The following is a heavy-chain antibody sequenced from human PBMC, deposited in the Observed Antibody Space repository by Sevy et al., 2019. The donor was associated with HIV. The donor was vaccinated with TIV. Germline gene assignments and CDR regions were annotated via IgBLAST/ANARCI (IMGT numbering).Heavy chain of an antibody. D-gene: IGHD3-3*01. CDR3: AREVDFWSGYTYYYGMDV. J-gene: IGHJ6*02. CDR1: GFTFSSYE. Sequence: GGSLRLSCAASGFTFSSYEMNWVRQAPGKGLEWVSYISSSGSTIYYADSVKGRFTISRDNSKNTLYLQMNSLRAEDTAVYYCAREVDFWSGYTYYYGMDVWGQGTTVTVSS. CDR2: ISSSGSTI. V-gene: IGHV3-48*03.